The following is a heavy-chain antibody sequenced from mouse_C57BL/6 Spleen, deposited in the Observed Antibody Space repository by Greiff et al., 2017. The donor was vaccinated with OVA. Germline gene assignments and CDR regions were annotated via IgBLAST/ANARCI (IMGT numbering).Heavy chain of an antibody. CDR2: ISSGSSTI. D-gene: IGHD4-1*01. CDR1: GFTFSDYG. CDR3: ARPLGLYYFDY. V-gene: IGHV5-17*01. Sequence: DVMLVESGGGLVKPGGSLKLSCAASGFTFSDYGMHWVRQAPEKGLEWVAYISSGSSTIYYADTVKGRFTISRDNAKNTLFLQMTSLRSEDTAMYYCARPLGLYYFDYWGQGTTLTVSS. J-gene: IGHJ2*01.